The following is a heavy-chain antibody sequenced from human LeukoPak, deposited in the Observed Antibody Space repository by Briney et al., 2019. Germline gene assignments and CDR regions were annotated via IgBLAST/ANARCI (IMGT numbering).Heavy chain of an antibody. V-gene: IGHV3-7*01. CDR2: IKQDGSEK. J-gene: IGHJ6*02. CDR1: GFTFSNYW. D-gene: IGHD6-25*01. CDR3: ARYQGGGWDV. Sequence: GGSLRLSCTASGFTFSNYWMSGVRQAPGKGPEWVANIKQDGSEKYSLDSLKGRFTISRDNAKRSLYLQMNSLRAEDTAVYYCARYQGGGWDVWGQGTTVTVSS.